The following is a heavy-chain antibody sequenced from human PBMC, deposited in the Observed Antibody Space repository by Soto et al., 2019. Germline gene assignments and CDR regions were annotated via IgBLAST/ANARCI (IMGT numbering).Heavy chain of an antibody. Sequence: PSETLSLTCTVSGGSISSSSYYWGWIRQPPGKGLEWIGYIYYSGSTYYNPSLKSRVTISVDTSKNQFSLKLSSVTAADTAVYYCARAWYSSGYSIDAFDIWGQGTMVTVSS. V-gene: IGHV4-30-4*08. CDR2: IYYSGST. D-gene: IGHD3-22*01. CDR3: ARAWYSSGYSIDAFDI. J-gene: IGHJ3*02. CDR1: GGSISSSSYY.